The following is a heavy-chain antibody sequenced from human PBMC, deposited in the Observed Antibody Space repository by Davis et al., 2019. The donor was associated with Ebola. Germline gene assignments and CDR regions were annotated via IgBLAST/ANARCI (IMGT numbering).Heavy chain of an antibody. V-gene: IGHV1-18*01. CDR1: GYTFTSYG. CDR2: ISAYNGNT. J-gene: IGHJ5*02. Sequence: ASVKVSCKASGYTFTSYGISWVRQAPGQGLEWMGWISAYNGNTNYAQKLQGRVTMTTDTSTSTAYMELRSLRSDDTAVYYCARDLPRLLDIVVVVAATQTVHWFDPWGQGTLVTVSS. D-gene: IGHD2-15*01. CDR3: ARDLPRLLDIVVVVAATQTVHWFDP.